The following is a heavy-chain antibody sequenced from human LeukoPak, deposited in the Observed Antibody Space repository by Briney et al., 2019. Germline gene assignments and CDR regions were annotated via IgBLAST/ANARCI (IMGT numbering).Heavy chain of an antibody. J-gene: IGHJ3*02. Sequence: GGSLRLSCAASGFTFSSYAMAWVRQAPGKGPEWVSSIDGDGDDKYYADFVKGRFTISRDNSKNKLYVQMNSLRAEDTAQYFCAKYYYGSGNHYAFDIWGQGTMVTVS. D-gene: IGHD3-10*01. CDR3: AKYYYGSGNHYAFDI. CDR2: IDGDGDDK. V-gene: IGHV3-23*01. CDR1: GFTFSSYA.